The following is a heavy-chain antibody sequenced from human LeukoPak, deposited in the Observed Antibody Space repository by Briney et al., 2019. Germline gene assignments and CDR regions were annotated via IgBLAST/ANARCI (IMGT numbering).Heavy chain of an antibody. CDR1: GGSISSGGYY. Sequence: SETLSLTGTVSGGSISSGGYYWSWIRQHPGKGLEWIGYIYYSGSTYYNPSLKSRVTISVDTSKNQFSLKLSSVTAADTAVYYCARATLAALDYWGQGTLVTVSS. D-gene: IGHD6-25*01. V-gene: IGHV4-31*03. CDR2: IYYSGST. J-gene: IGHJ4*02. CDR3: ARATLAALDY.